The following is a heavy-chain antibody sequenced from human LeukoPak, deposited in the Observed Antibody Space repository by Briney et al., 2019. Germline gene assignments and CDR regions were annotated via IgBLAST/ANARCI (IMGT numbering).Heavy chain of an antibody. Sequence: PGGSLRLSCATSGFTFRTSGMNWVRHAPGKGLEWVSYISSSGTTISYAQSVKGRFTITRDNAQNSLTLHMNTLRADDTAVYYCAKDGGTHFDHWGQGTLVTVSS. V-gene: IGHV3-48*01. D-gene: IGHD1-26*01. CDR2: ISSSGTTI. CDR3: AKDGGTHFDH. J-gene: IGHJ4*02. CDR1: GFTFRTSG.